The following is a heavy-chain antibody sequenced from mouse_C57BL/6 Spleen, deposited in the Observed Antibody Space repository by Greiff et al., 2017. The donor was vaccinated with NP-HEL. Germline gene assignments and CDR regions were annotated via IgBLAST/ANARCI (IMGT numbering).Heavy chain of an antibody. J-gene: IGHJ4*01. V-gene: IGHV5-17*01. D-gene: IGHD1-1*01. Sequence: EVQLVESGGGLVKPGGSLKLSCAASGFTFSDYGMHWVRQAPEKGLEWVAYISSGSSTIYYADTVKGRFTISRDTAKNTLFLQMTSLRSEDTAMYYCARRPITTVVARVYYAMDYWGQGTSVTVSS. CDR2: ISSGSSTI. CDR1: GFTFSDYG. CDR3: ARRPITTVVARVYYAMDY.